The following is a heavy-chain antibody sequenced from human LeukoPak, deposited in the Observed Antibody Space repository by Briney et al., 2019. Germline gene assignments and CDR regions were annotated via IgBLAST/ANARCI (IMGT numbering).Heavy chain of an antibody. J-gene: IGHJ4*02. V-gene: IGHV3-33*06. Sequence: PGGSLRLSCAASGFTFSSYGMHWVSQAPGKGLEWVAVIWYDGSNKYYADSVKGRFTISRDNSKNTLYLQMNSLRAEDTAVYYCAKDGGNCSSTSCYTLFVDYWGQGTLVTVSS. CDR3: AKDGGNCSSTSCYTLFVDY. CDR2: IWYDGSNK. CDR1: GFTFSSYG. D-gene: IGHD2-2*02.